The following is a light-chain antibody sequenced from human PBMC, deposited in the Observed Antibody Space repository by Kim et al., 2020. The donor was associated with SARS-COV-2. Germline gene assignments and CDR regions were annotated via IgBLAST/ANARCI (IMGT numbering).Light chain of an antibody. CDR3: AAWDDSRTVL. V-gene: IGLV1-44*01. CDR2: SNN. J-gene: IGLJ2*01. Sequence: ELTQPPSASGTPGQRVTISCSGSISNIGTNTVNWYQQLPGTAPKLLIYSNNQRPSGVPDRFSGSKSGTSASLAISGLQSDDEANYYCAAWDDSRTVLFGGGTQLTVL. CDR1: ISNIGTNT.